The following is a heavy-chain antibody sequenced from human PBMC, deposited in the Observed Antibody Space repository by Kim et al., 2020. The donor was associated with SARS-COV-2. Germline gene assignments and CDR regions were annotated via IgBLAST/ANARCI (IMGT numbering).Heavy chain of an antibody. J-gene: IGHJ6*03. CDR3: ARGPYNWNDLYYYYYMDV. CDR2: INHSGST. Sequence: SETLSLTCAVYGGSFSGYYWSWIRQPPGKGLEWIGEINHSGSTNYNTSLKSRVTISVDTSKNQFSLKLSSVTAADTAVYYCARGPYNWNDLYYYYYMDVWGKGTTVTVSS. V-gene: IGHV4-34*01. D-gene: IGHD1-20*01. CDR1: GGSFSGYY.